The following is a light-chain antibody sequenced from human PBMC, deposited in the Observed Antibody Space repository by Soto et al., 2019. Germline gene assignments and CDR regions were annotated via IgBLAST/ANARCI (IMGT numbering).Light chain of an antibody. J-gene: IGLJ3*02. V-gene: IGLV1-36*01. CDR2: YDD. CDR1: NVGNKA. Sequence: QSVLTQPPSVSEAPGQRVTISCSGSNVGNKAVNWYQQLPGKAPKILLYYDDMLSSGGSDRFSGSKSGTSASLAISGLQNDDDGDYYCAIWDDSVDGWVFGGGTKVTV. CDR3: AIWDDSVDGWV.